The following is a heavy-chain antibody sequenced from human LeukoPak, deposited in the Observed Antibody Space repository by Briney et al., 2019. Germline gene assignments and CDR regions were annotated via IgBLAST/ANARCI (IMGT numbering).Heavy chain of an antibody. J-gene: IGHJ4*02. V-gene: IGHV3-66*01. Sequence: GGSLRLSCAASGFTVSSNYLSWVRQAPGKGPEWVSVIYSGGSTYYTDSVKGRFTISRDNFKNTVHLQMNSLRAEDTAVYYCARVMSDYGDYVSFDYWGQGTLVTVSS. D-gene: IGHD4-17*01. CDR1: GFTVSSNY. CDR3: ARVMSDYGDYVSFDY. CDR2: IYSGGST.